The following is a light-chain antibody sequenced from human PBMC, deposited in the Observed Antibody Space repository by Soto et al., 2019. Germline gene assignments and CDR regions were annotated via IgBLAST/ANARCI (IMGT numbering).Light chain of an antibody. Sequence: QSVLTQPASVSGSPGQSITISCTGTSSDVGGYNYVSWYQQHPGKAPKLMIYDVSNRPSGVSNRFSGSKSVNTASLTISGLQAEDEADYYCSSYTSSSTSSVVFGGGTKLTVL. V-gene: IGLV2-14*01. J-gene: IGLJ2*01. CDR2: DVS. CDR1: SSDVGGYNY. CDR3: SSYTSSSTSSVV.